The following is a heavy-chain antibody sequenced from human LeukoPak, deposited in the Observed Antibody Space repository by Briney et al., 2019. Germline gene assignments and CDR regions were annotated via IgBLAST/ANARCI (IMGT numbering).Heavy chain of an antibody. CDR3: AREATLGGSYYDV. D-gene: IGHD1-26*01. CDR2: INPSCGST. Sequence: ASVKVSCKASGYTFTSYYMHWVRQAPGQGLEWMGIINPSCGSTSYAQKFQGRVTMTRDTSTSTVYMELSSLRSEDTAVYYCAREATLGGSYYDVWGQGTTVTVSS. CDR1: GYTFTSYY. V-gene: IGHV1-46*01. J-gene: IGHJ6*02.